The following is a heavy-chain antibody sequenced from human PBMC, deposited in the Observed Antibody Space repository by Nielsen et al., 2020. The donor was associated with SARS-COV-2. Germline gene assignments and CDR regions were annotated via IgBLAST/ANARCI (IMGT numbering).Heavy chain of an antibody. CDR2: ISYDGSNK. CDR3: ARDSGYDSSGYYSDFDY. V-gene: IGHV3-30*04. CDR1: GFTFSSYA. J-gene: IGHJ4*02. Sequence: GESLKISCAASGFTFSSYAMHWVRQAPGKGLEWVAVISYDGSNKYYADSVKGRFTISRDNSKNTLYLQMNSLRAEDTAVYYCARDSGYDSSGYYSDFDYWGQGTLVTVSS. D-gene: IGHD3-22*01.